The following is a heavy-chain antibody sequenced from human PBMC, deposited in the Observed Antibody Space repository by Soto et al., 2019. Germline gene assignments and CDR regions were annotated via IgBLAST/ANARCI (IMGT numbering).Heavy chain of an antibody. CDR3: ARAYIVVVPAATGFDY. J-gene: IGHJ4*02. Sequence: GASVKVSCKASGYTFTSYYMHWVRQAPGQGLEWMGIINPSGGSTSYAQKFQGRVTMTRDTSTSTVYMELSSLRSEDTAVYYCARAYIVVVPAATGFDYWGQGTLVTV. CDR1: GYTFTSYY. CDR2: INPSGGST. V-gene: IGHV1-46*01. D-gene: IGHD2-2*01.